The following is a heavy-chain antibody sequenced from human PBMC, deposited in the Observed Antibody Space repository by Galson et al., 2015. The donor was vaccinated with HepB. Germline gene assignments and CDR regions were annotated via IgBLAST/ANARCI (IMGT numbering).Heavy chain of an antibody. CDR1: GFSFSTYA. D-gene: IGHD2-15*01. CDR3: ARDGPYGGGGKDCSGGSCYAFDY. J-gene: IGHJ4*02. V-gene: IGHV3-23*01. CDR2: ISDNGGYT. Sequence: SLRLSCAASGFSFSTYAMTWVRQAPGKGLEWVSHISDNGGYTYYADSVKGRFTISRDNSKNTLYLQMNSLRAEDTAVYYCARDGPYGGGGKDCSGGSCYAFDYWGQGTLVTVSS.